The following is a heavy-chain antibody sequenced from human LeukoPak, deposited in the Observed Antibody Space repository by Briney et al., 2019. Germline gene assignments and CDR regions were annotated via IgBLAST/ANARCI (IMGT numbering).Heavy chain of an antibody. CDR3: ARGKGIQLWFVSYYFDY. D-gene: IGHD5-18*01. V-gene: IGHV4-4*07. Sequence: SETLSLTCTVSGGSISSYYWSWIRQPAGKGLEWIGRIYTSGSTNYNPSLKSRVTISVDTSKNQFSLKLSSVTAADTAVYYCARGKGIQLWFVSYYFDYWGQGTLVTVSS. CDR2: IYTSGST. J-gene: IGHJ4*02. CDR1: GGSISSYY.